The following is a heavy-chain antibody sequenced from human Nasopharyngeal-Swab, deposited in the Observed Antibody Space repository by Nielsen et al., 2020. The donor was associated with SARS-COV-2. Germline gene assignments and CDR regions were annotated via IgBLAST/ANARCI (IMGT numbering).Heavy chain of an antibody. CDR2: ISGSGGST. V-gene: IGHV3-23*01. D-gene: IGHD3-22*01. CDR1: GFTFSSYA. CDR3: TMWLSHPFDI. J-gene: IGHJ3*02. Sequence: GESLKISCAASGFTFSSYAMSWVRQAPGKGLEWVSAISGSGGSTYYADSVKGRFTISRDDSKNTLYLQMNSLKTEDTAVYYCTMWLSHPFDIWGQGTMVTVSS.